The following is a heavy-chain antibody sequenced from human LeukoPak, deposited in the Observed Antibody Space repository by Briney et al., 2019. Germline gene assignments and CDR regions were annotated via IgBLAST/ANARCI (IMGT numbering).Heavy chain of an antibody. Sequence: GGSLRLSCAASGFTFSDYYMSWIRQAPGKGLEWVSYISSTGSYTHYTDSVKGRFTISRGNAKNSLYLQMNSLRAEDAAVYYCVSRITGTVLDAFDIWGQGTMVTVSS. D-gene: IGHD1-7*01. CDR2: ISSTGSYT. CDR1: GFTFSDYY. V-gene: IGHV3-11*06. J-gene: IGHJ3*02. CDR3: VSRITGTVLDAFDI.